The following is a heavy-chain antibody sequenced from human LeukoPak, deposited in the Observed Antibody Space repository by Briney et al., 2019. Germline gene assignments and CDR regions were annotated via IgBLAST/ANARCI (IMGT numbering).Heavy chain of an antibody. J-gene: IGHJ4*02. CDR1: GYTFTSYY. V-gene: IGHV1-46*01. CDR3: AKDLGYYDSSGLT. D-gene: IGHD3-22*01. Sequence: ASVKVSCKASGYTFTSYYMHWVRQAPGQGLEWMGIINPSGGSTSYAQKFQGRVTMTRDTSTSTVYMELNSLRAEDTAVYYCAKDLGYYDSSGLTWGQGTLVTVSS. CDR2: INPSGGST.